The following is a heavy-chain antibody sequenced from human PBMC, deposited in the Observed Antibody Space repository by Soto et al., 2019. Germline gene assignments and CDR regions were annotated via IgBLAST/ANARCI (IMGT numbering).Heavy chain of an antibody. CDR2: IYYSGST. CDR3: ARGYGRNFDY. J-gene: IGHJ4*02. D-gene: IGHD5-18*01. CDR1: GGSVSSSSYS. Sequence: SETLSLTCTVSGGSVSSSSYSWGWIRQSPGQGLEWIGTIYYSGSTYYNPSLKSRVTISVDTSKNQFSLKLSSVTAADTAVYYCARGYGRNFDYWGQGTLVTVS. V-gene: IGHV4-39*01.